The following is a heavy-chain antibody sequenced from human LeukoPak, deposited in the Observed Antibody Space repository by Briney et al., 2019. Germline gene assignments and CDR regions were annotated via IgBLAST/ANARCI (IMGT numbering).Heavy chain of an antibody. V-gene: IGHV3-21*01. CDR1: GFTFSSDS. CDR2: ISSSSSYI. J-gene: IGHJ4*02. CDR3: ARDFARSSGWSI. D-gene: IGHD6-19*01. Sequence: PGGSLTLSCAAAGFTFSSDSMKWVRQTPGKGLEWVSSISSSSSYIYYADSVKGRFTISRDNAKKSLYLQMNSLRAEDTAVYYCARDFARSSGWSIWGQGTLVTVSS.